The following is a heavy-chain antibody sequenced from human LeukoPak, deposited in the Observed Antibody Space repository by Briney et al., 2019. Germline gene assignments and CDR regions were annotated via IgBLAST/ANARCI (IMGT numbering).Heavy chain of an antibody. J-gene: IGHJ3*02. Sequence: GASVKVSCKASGYTFTGYYMHWVRQAPGQGLEWMGWINPNSGGTNYAQKFQGRVTMTRDTSISTAYMELSRLRSDDTAVYYCARNRYSSSWYFLPDAFDIWGQGTMVTVSS. CDR3: ARNRYSSSWYFLPDAFDI. V-gene: IGHV1-2*02. CDR1: GYTFTGYY. D-gene: IGHD6-13*01. CDR2: INPNSGGT.